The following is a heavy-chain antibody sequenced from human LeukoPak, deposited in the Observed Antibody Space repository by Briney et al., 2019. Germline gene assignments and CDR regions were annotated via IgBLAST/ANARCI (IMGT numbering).Heavy chain of an antibody. J-gene: IGHJ1*01. D-gene: IGHD1-26*01. V-gene: IGHV4-59*01. CDR2: IYYSGST. CDR3: ARAVNSGGYTNFQH. CDR1: GGSISNYY. Sequence: PSETLSLTCTVSGGSISNYYWSWIRQPPGKGLEWIGYIYYSGSTNYNPSLKSRVTISVDTSKNQFSLKLSSVTAADTAMYYCARAVNSGGYTNFQHWGQGTLVTVSS.